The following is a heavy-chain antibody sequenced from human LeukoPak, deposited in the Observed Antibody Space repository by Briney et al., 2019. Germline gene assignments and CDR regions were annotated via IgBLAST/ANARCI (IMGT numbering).Heavy chain of an antibody. CDR1: GFTFSSYA. Sequence: PGRALRLSCAASGFTFSSYAMHWVRQAPGKGVEGVAVISYDGSNKYYADSVKGRFTISRDNSKNTLYLQMNSLRAEDTAVYYCAGTMVRGVRGAVGYWGQGTLVTVSS. D-gene: IGHD3-10*01. V-gene: IGHV3-30*04. CDR2: ISYDGSNK. CDR3: AGTMVRGVRGAVGY. J-gene: IGHJ4*02.